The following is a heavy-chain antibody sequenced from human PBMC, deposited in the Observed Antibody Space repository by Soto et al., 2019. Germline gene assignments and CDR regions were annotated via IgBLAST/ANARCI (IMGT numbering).Heavy chain of an antibody. CDR3: VRDAPPTGPFDF. CDR2: ISNNGGTT. CDR1: GFTFSSFA. D-gene: IGHD4-17*01. V-gene: IGHV3-64D*06. Sequence: GGSLRLSCSASGFTFSSFAMHWVRQAPGKGLEYVSAISNNGGTTYYADSVKDRFTISRDNSKNTLYLQVNSLRTEDTAVYYCVRDAPPTGPFDFWGKRTLVTVTS. J-gene: IGHJ4*02.